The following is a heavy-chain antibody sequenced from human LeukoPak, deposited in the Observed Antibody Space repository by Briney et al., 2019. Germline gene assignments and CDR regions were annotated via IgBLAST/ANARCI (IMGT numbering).Heavy chain of an antibody. Sequence: GESLKISCKGSGYSFTSYWIGWVRQIPGKGLEWMGIIYSGDSDTRYSPSFQGQVTISADKSISTAYLQWSSLKASDTAMYYCARQRYCSSTSCGGYYYYMDVWGKGTTVTVSS. V-gene: IGHV5-51*01. J-gene: IGHJ6*03. D-gene: IGHD2-2*01. CDR2: IYSGDSDT. CDR1: GYSFTSYW. CDR3: ARQRYCSSTSCGGYYYYMDV.